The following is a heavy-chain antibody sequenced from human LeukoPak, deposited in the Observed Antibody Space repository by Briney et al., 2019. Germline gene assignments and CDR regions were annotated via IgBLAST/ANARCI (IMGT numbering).Heavy chain of an antibody. CDR1: GFTFSSYS. V-gene: IGHV3-30*03. Sequence: GGSLRLSCTGSGFTFSSYSMNWVRQAPGKGLEWVAVISYDGSNKYYADSVKGRFTISRDNSKNALYLQMNSLRAEDTAVYYCARDRYDILTGSFDYWGQGTLVTVSS. D-gene: IGHD3-9*01. CDR3: ARDRYDILTGSFDY. CDR2: ISYDGSNK. J-gene: IGHJ4*02.